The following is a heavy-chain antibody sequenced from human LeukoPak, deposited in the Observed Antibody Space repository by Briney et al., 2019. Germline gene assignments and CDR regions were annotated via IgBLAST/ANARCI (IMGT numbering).Heavy chain of an antibody. CDR3: ARDQEGGAGSCYFDF. CDR1: GFTISNYW. J-gene: IGHJ4*02. CDR2: IKEDGSEK. Sequence: GGSLRLSCAASGFTISNYWLSWVRQAPGTGQEWVANIKEDGSEKYYVDSVKGRFVISRDNAKNSLYLQMDSLRVDDTAIYVCARDQEGGAGSCYFDFWGQGALVTVSS. D-gene: IGHD2-15*01. V-gene: IGHV3-7*01.